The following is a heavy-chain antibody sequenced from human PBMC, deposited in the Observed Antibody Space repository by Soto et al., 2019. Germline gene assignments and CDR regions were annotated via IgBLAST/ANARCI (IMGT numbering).Heavy chain of an antibody. CDR1: GFTFSSYA. V-gene: IGHV3-30-3*01. J-gene: IGHJ4*02. CDR3: AREGYYDSSGYYFDY. Sequence: QVQLVESGGGVVQPGRSLRLSCAASGFTFSSYAMHWVRQAPGTGLEWVAVISYDGSNKYYADSVKGRFTISRDNSKNTLYLRMNSLRAEDTAVYYCAREGYYDSSGYYFDYWGQGTLVTVSS. D-gene: IGHD3-22*01. CDR2: ISYDGSNK.